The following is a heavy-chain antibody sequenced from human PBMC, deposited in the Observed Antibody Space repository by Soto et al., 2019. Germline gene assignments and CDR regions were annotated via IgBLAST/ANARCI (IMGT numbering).Heavy chain of an antibody. CDR3: ARAYYDSSGYYFGNDY. CDR1: GGTFSSYT. CDR2: IIPILGIA. V-gene: IGHV1-69*02. Sequence: QVQLVQSGAEVKKPGSSVKVSCKASGGTFSSYTISWVRQAPGQGLEWMGRIIPILGIANYAQKFQVRVTITAEKSTSTAYMELGGLRSEDTAVYYCARAYYDSSGYYFGNDYWGQGTLVTVSS. J-gene: IGHJ4*02. D-gene: IGHD3-22*01.